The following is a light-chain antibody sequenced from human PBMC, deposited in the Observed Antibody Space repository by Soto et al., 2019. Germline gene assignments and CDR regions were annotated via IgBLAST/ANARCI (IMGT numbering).Light chain of an antibody. CDR1: QGIGDT. J-gene: IGKJ1*01. V-gene: IGKV3-15*01. Sequence: EVLMTQSPATLSVSPGEGATLSCRASQGIGDTLAWYQHKPGQTPRLLIYDTSTRATGVPARFSGSRSGTEFTLTIRNLQPDDFGSYYCQHMRTFGQGTKVDIK. CDR3: QHMRT. CDR2: DTS.